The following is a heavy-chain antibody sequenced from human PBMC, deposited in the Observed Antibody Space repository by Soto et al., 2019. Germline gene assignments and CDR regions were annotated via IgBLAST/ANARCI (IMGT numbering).Heavy chain of an antibody. D-gene: IGHD6-19*01. J-gene: IGHJ5*02. CDR1: GLTFTNSA. CDR2: ISGGGAGT. CDR3: AKCTVGTILSSGWCNWLDP. V-gene: IGHV3-23*01. Sequence: GSLRLSCAASGLTFTNSAMSWVRQAPGKGLEWVSAISGGGAGTYYADSVKGRFTISRDNSKNTLYLQMNSLRAEDTAVYYCAKCTVGTILSSGWCNWLDPWGQGTLVTVSS.